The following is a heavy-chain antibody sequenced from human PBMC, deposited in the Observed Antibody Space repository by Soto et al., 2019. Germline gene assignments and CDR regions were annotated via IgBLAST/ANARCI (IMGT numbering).Heavy chain of an antibody. CDR1: GYSFTSYL. J-gene: IGHJ6*02. D-gene: IGHD5-18*01. CDR3: ARFWYSYDSGYYYYVMDV. Sequence: GEYLKISFKGSGYSFTSYLICWVRQMPGKGLEWMGIIYPGDSDTRYSPSFQGQVTISADKSISTAYLQWSSLNSSYTSIYSCARFWYSYDSGYYYYVMDVCGQGTTVTVSS. V-gene: IGHV5-51*01. CDR2: IYPGDSDT.